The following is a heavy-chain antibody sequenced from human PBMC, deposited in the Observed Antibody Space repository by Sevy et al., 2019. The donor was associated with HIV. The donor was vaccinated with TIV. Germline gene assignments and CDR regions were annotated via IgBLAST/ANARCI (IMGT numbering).Heavy chain of an antibody. CDR2: MSPNTGAT. J-gene: IGHJ6*02. D-gene: IGHD3-3*01. V-gene: IGHV1-8*01. Sequence: ASVKVSCEAFGYTFTSYDINWVRQAPGQGLEWMGWMSPNTGATGFEQEFQGRVTQTRNKSITTAYMELSSLTYEDTAVYYCARGGNGDFWSYEYYYYGMDAWGQRTTVTVSS. CDR1: GYTFTSYD. CDR3: ARGGNGDFWSYEYYYYGMDA.